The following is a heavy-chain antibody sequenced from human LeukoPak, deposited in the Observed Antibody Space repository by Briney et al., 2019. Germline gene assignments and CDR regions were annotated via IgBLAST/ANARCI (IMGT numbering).Heavy chain of an antibody. V-gene: IGHV3-9*01. CDR3: AKDQEPLFGGVPPDY. D-gene: IGHD3-16*01. J-gene: IGHJ4*02. CDR2: ISWNSGSI. Sequence: LSCAXXGFTFDDYAMHWVRQAPGKGLEGVXGISWNSGSIVYADSVKGRFTISRDNAKNSLYLQMNSLRAEDTALYYCAKDQEPLFGGVPPDYWGQGTLVTVSS. CDR1: GFTFDDYA.